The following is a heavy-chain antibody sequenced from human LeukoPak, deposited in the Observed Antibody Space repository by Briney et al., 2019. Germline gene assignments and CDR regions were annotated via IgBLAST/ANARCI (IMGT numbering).Heavy chain of an antibody. V-gene: IGHV4-59*01. CDR3: AGGGRTWFDP. Sequence: SETLSLTCTVSGGSITSYYWSWIRQPPGKGLEWIGYIYYSGSTYYNPSLKSRVTISKDTSKNQYSLKLSSVTAADTAVYYCAGGGRTWFDPWGQGTLVTVSS. CDR2: IYYSGST. CDR1: GGSITSYY. J-gene: IGHJ5*02.